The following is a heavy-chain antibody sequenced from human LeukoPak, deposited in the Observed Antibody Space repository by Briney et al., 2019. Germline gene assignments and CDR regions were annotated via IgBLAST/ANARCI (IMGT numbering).Heavy chain of an antibody. J-gene: IGHJ6*03. CDR3: ARVRKDYYYYMDV. V-gene: IGHV3-48*04. Sequence: GGSLRLSCAASGFTFSSYSMNWVRQAPGKGLEWVSYISSSSSTIYYADSVKGRFTISRDNAKNSLYLQMNSLRAVDTAVYYCARVRKDYYYYMDVWGKGTTVTVSS. CDR1: GFTFSSYS. CDR2: ISSSSSTI.